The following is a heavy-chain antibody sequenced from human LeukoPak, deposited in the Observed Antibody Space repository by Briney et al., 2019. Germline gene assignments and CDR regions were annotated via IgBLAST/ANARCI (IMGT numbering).Heavy chain of an antibody. Sequence: GGSLRLSCAASGYTFSNSAMSWVRQAPGKGLECVSGISTGGESTYYADSVKGRFTISRDISKNTLYLQMNSLRAEDTAVYYCARKGYCRGGSCYSLQFWGQGTLVTVSS. CDR3: ARKGYCRGGSCYSLQF. CDR1: GYTFSNSA. D-gene: IGHD2-15*01. J-gene: IGHJ4*02. CDR2: ISTGGEST. V-gene: IGHV3-23*01.